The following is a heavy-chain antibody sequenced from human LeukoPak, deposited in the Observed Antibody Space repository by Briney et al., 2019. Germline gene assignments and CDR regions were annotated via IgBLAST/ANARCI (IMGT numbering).Heavy chain of an antibody. D-gene: IGHD2-21*02. CDR2: ISYDGSNK. CDR1: GFTFSSYA. V-gene: IGHV3-30*04. J-gene: IGHJ4*02. CDR3: ARDHIVVVTAIPGY. Sequence: GGSLRLSCAASGFTFSSYAMHWVRQAPGKGLEWVAVISYDGSNKYYADSVKGRFTISRDNSKNTLYLQMNSLRAEDTAVYYCARDHIVVVTAIPGYWGQGTLVTVSS.